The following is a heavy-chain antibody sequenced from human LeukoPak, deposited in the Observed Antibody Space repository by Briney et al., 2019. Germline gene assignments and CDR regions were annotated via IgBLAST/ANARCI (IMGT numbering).Heavy chain of an antibody. CDR2: INPSGGST. D-gene: IGHD3-22*01. CDR3: ARGRGDYDSSGFHAFDI. J-gene: IGHJ3*02. Sequence: ASVKVSCKASGYTFTSYYMHWVRQAPGQGLEWMGIINPSGGSTSYAQKFQDRVTMTRDTSASTVYMELSSLRSEDTAVYYCARGRGDYDSSGFHAFDIWGQGTMVTVSS. V-gene: IGHV1-46*01. CDR1: GYTFTSYY.